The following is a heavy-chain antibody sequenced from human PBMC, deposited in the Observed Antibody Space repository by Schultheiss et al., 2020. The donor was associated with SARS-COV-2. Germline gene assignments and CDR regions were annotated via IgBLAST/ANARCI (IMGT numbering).Heavy chain of an antibody. V-gene: IGHV3-33*08. D-gene: IGHD4-17*01. CDR2: IWYDGSNK. CDR1: GFTFSSYS. Sequence: GESLKISCAASGFTFSSYSMHWVRQAPGKGLEWVAVIWYDGSNKYYADSVKGRFTISRDNAKNSLYLQMNSLRAEDTAVYYCARDRGYGDSIIDYWGQGTLVTVSS. CDR3: ARDRGYGDSIIDY. J-gene: IGHJ4*02.